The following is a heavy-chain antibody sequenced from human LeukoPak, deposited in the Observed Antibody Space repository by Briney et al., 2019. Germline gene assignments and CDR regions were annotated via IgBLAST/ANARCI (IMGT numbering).Heavy chain of an antibody. CDR3: AKGHTYGMI. Sequence: GSLRLSCLASGFTFRNYYMTWLRQTPGKGLEWLSYISTSGDVMDYADSVKGRFTISRDNAKASLYLQMKSLGADDTAIYYCAKGHTYGMIWGQGALVTVSS. J-gene: IGHJ4*02. V-gene: IGHV3-11*01. D-gene: IGHD5-18*01. CDR2: ISTSGDVM. CDR1: GFTFRNYY.